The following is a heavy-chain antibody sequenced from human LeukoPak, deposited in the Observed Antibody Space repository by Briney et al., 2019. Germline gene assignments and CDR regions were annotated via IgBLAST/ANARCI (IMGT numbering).Heavy chain of an antibody. D-gene: IGHD4-17*01. Sequence: SVKVSCKGSGGTLSSYAISWVRQGPGQRLEWVGRIIPIFGIANYAQKFQGRVTITADKSTSTAYMELSSLRSEDTAVYYCASGGTTVTLNWFDPWGQGTLVTVSS. CDR1: GGTLSSYA. CDR2: IIPIFGIA. CDR3: ASGGTTVTLNWFDP. J-gene: IGHJ5*02. V-gene: IGHV1-69*04.